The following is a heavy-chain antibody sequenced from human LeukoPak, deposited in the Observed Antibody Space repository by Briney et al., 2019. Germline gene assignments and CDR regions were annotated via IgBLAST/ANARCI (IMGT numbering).Heavy chain of an antibody. CDR2: ISSSGSTI. D-gene: IGHD6-19*01. CDR1: GCTFSDYY. V-gene: IGHV3-11*01. Sequence: PGGSLRLACAASGCTFSDYYMSWIRQAPGRGLEWVSYISSSGSTIYYADSVKGRFTISRDNAKNSLYLQMNSLRAEDTAVYYCATSVAGLRYFDYWGQGTLVTVSS. J-gene: IGHJ4*02. CDR3: ATSVAGLRYFDY.